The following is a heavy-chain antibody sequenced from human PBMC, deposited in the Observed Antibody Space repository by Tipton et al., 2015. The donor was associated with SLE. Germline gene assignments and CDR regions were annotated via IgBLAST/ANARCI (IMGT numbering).Heavy chain of an antibody. Sequence: TLSLTCAVSGYSISSGYYWGWIRQPPGKGLEWIGSIYHSGSTYYNPSLKSRVTISVDTSKNQFSLKLSSVTAADTAVYYCATYWGYRFDHWGQGALVTVSS. CDR3: ATYWGYRFDH. J-gene: IGHJ4*02. CDR1: GYSISSGYY. CDR2: IYHSGST. V-gene: IGHV4-38-2*01. D-gene: IGHD3-16*01.